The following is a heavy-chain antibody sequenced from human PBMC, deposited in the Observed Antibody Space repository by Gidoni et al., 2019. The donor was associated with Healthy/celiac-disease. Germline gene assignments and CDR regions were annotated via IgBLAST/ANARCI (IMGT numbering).Heavy chain of an antibody. D-gene: IGHD3-16*02. Sequence: QVQLQESGPGLVKPSQTLSLTCTVSGGSISSGGYYWSWIRQHPGKGLEWIGYIYYSGSTYYNPSLKSRVTISVDTSKNQFSLKLSSVTAADTAVYYCARAKGITFGGVIVIDAFDIWGQGTMVTVSS. CDR1: GGSISSGGYY. CDR2: IYYSGST. CDR3: ARAKGITFGGVIVIDAFDI. J-gene: IGHJ3*02. V-gene: IGHV4-31*03.